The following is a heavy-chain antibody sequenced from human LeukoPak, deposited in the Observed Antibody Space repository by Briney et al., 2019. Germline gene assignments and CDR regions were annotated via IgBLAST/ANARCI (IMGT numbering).Heavy chain of an antibody. CDR1: GSTFTTYW. Sequence: GESLKISCQASGSTFTTYWIGWVRQMPGKGLECVGIIYPDDSDTTYSPSFQGQVTISADKSFSTAYLQWSSLKASDTAIYYCARLGGDTYYFGSASYPNWYFDLWGRGTLVTVSS. D-gene: IGHD3-10*01. J-gene: IGHJ2*01. V-gene: IGHV5-51*01. CDR3: ARLGGDTYYFGSASYPNWYFDL. CDR2: IYPDDSDT.